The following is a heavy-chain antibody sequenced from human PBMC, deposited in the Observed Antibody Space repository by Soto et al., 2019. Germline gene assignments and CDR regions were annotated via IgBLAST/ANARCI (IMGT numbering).Heavy chain of an antibody. J-gene: IGHJ4*02. CDR1: GGSISSYY. CDR2: IYYSGST. V-gene: IGHV4-59*08. Sequence: SETLSLTCTVSGGSISSYYWSWIRQPPGKGLEWIGYIYYSGSTNYNPSLKSRVTLSVDSSKNQFSLKLSSVTAADTAAYYCARLGGSYAVPHFDYGGQGTLVTVP. CDR3: ARLGGSYAVPHFDY. D-gene: IGHD1-26*01.